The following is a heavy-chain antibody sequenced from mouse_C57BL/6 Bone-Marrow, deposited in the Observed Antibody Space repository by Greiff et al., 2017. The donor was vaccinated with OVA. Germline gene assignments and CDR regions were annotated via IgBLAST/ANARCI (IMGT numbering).Heavy chain of an antibody. J-gene: IGHJ3*01. CDR3: TREAYYYGSSYVAY. D-gene: IGHD1-1*01. V-gene: IGHV1-5*01. Sequence: VQLQQSGTVLARPGASVKMSCKTSGYTFTSYWMHWVKQRPGQGLEWIGAIYPGNSDTSYNQKFKGKAKLTAVTSASTAYMELSSLTNEDSAVYYCTREAYYYGSSYVAYWGQGTLVTVSA. CDR2: IYPGNSDT. CDR1: GYTFTSYW.